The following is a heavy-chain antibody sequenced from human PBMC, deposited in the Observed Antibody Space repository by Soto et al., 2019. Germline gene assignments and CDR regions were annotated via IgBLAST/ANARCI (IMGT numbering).Heavy chain of an antibody. CDR1: GFSLNTSAVG. Sequence: QITLKESGPTLVKPTQTLTLTCTFSGFSLNTSAVGVGWIRQPPGKALEWLALIYWDDDKRYNPSLKRRLTTPKDTSKTQVVLKVTRLDPVDTGTYFCANREGYDYVWVSYKDAFDSWCQGTMVTVSS. V-gene: IGHV2-5*02. D-gene: IGHD3-16*01. J-gene: IGHJ3*02. CDR3: ANREGYDYVWVSYKDAFDS. CDR2: IYWDDDK.